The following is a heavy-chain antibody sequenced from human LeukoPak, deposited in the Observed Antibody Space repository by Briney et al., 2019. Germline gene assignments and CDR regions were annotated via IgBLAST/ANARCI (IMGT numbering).Heavy chain of an antibody. CDR1: GGTFSSYA. CDR2: IIPIFGTA. CDR3: ASFISDHRPGDYYYYYMDV. Sequence: ASVKVSCKASGGTFSSYAISWVRQAPGQGLEWMGGIIPIFGTANYAQKFQGRVTITTDESTSTAYMELSSLRSEDTAVYYCASFISDHRPGDYYYYYMDVWGKGTTVTVSS. V-gene: IGHV1-69*05. D-gene: IGHD1-14*01. J-gene: IGHJ6*03.